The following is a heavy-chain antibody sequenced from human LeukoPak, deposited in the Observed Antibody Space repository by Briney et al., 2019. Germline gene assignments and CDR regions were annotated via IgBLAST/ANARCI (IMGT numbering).Heavy chain of an antibody. CDR1: GGSLKTYY. Sequence: SQTLSLTCAVSGGSLKTYYWSWIRQSPERGLQWIGFIHATGSTNTFPSLKSRVTISLDTSTNQFSLRLKSVTAADTAVYYCARHSARGYNYIDFWGRGTLVTVSS. V-gene: IGHV4-4*08. D-gene: IGHD5-24*01. CDR2: IHATGST. CDR3: ARHSARGYNYIDF. J-gene: IGHJ4*02.